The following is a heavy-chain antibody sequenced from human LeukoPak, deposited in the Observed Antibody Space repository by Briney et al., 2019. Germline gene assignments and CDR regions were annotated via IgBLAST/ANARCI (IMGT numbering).Heavy chain of an antibody. V-gene: IGHV4-61*02. Sequence: SETLSLTCTVSGGSISSGSYYWSWIRQPAGKGLEWIGRIYTSGSTNYNPSLKSRVTISVDTSKNQFSLKLSSVTAADTAVYYCARVRKGYYFDYWGQGTLVTVSS. CDR1: GGSISSGSYY. CDR2: IYTSGST. CDR3: ARVRKGYYFDY. D-gene: IGHD3-16*01. J-gene: IGHJ4*02.